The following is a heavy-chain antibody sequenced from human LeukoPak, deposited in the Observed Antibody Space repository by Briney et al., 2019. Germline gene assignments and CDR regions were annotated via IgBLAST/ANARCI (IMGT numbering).Heavy chain of an antibody. CDR3: ARDQWELSGGFDY. CDR2: ISSSSSYI. Sequence: GGSLRLSCAASGFTFSSYILNWVRQAPGKGLEWVSSISSSSSYIYYADSVKGRFTISRDNAKNSLYLQMNSLRAEDTAVYYCARDQWELSGGFDYWGQGTLVTVSS. D-gene: IGHD1-26*01. CDR1: GFTFSSYI. V-gene: IGHV3-21*01. J-gene: IGHJ4*02.